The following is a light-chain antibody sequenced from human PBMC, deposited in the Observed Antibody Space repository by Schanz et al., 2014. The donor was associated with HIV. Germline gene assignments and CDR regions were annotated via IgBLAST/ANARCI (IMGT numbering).Light chain of an antibody. V-gene: IGLV1-47*01. J-gene: IGLJ2*01. CDR1: SSNIGSNY. CDR2: RNN. Sequence: QSVLTQPPSASGTPGQRVTISCSGSSSNIGSNYVYWYQQLPGTAPKLLIYRNNQRPSGVPDRFSGSKSGTSASLVISALQSEDEADYFCATWDISLNGPVFGGGTKLTVL. CDR3: ATWDISLNGPV.